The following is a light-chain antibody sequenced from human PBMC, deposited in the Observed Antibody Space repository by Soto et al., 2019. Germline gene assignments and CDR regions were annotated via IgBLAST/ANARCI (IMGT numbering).Light chain of an antibody. CDR1: QSVSSY. CDR3: QQSYSTPYT. Sequence: DIQMTQSPSSLSASVGDRVTSTCRASQSVSSYLNWYQQKPGNAPKLLIYAASSLQSGVPSRFSGSGSGTDFTLTISSLQPEDFATYYCQQSYSTPYTFGQGTKLEIK. J-gene: IGKJ2*01. CDR2: AAS. V-gene: IGKV1-39*01.